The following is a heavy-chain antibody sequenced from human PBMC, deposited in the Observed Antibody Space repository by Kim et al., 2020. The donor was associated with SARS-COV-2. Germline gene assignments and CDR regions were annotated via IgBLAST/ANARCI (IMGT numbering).Heavy chain of an antibody. CDR3: AKDRSCSGTNCYRAVDV. D-gene: IGHD2-15*01. V-gene: IGHV3-64D*06. J-gene: IGHJ3*01. CDR1: GFTFSNSA. CDR2: ISGDGSST. Sequence: GGSLRLSCSASGFTFSNSALHWVRQAPGKGPQCVSAISGDGSSTYYADSVKGRFTISRDNSKDTLFLQMSSLGPEDTAMYFCAKDRSCSGTNCYRAVDV.